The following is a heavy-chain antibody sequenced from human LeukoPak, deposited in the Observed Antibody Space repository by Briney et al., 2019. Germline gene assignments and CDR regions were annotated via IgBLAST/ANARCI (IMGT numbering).Heavy chain of an antibody. CDR1: GYRFTNYA. Sequence: ASVKVSCKASGYRFTNYAMNWVRQAPGQGLEWMGWINTNTGNPTYAQGFTGRFVFSSDTSVSTAYLQINSLKAEDTAVYYCARNNADGEGRFGYWGQGTQVTVSS. V-gene: IGHV7-4-1*02. CDR3: ARNNADGEGRFGY. D-gene: IGHD3-10*01. CDR2: INTNTGNP. J-gene: IGHJ4*02.